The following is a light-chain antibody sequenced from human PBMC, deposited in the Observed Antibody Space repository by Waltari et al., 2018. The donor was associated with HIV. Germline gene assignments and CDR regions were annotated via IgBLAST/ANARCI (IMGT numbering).Light chain of an antibody. Sequence: QTVVTQEPSFSVSPGGTVTLTCGLNSGSVSTSYYPSWYQQTPGQAPRTLIYSTNSRSSGVPDRCSGSILGNKAALTITGAQADDECDYYCALYMGSAILFGGGTKLTVL. CDR1: SGSVSTSYY. CDR3: ALYMGSAIL. CDR2: STN. V-gene: IGLV8-61*01. J-gene: IGLJ2*01.